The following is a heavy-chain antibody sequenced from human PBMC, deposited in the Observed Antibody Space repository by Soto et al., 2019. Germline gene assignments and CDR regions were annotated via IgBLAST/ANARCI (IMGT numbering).Heavy chain of an antibody. CDR1: GFTFSSYA. J-gene: IGHJ6*02. Sequence: GGSLRLSCAASGFTFSSYAMHWVRQAPGKGLEWVAVISYDGSNKYYADSVKGRFTISRDNSKNTLYLQMNSLRAEDTAVYYCARVGKEQQLYYYYGMDVWGQGTTVTVSS. V-gene: IGHV3-30-3*01. CDR2: ISYDGSNK. D-gene: IGHD6-13*01. CDR3: ARVGKEQQLYYYYGMDV.